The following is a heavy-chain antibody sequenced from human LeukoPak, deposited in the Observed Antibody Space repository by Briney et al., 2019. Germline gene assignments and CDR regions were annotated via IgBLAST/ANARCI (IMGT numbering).Heavy chain of an antibody. V-gene: IGHV4-34*01. CDR2: INRSGST. J-gene: IGHJ5*01. Sequence: PSETLSLTCAVYGVSFSGYYWSWIRQPPGKGLEWIGEINRSGSTNYNPSLKSRVTISVDRSNNQFSLKLTSVTAADTAVYYCARGSTYGSGKGWFDSWGQGTLVTVSS. CDR1: GVSFSGYY. CDR3: ARGSTYGSGKGWFDS. D-gene: IGHD3-10*01.